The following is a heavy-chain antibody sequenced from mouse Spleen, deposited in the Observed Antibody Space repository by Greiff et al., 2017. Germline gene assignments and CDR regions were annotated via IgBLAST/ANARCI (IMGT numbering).Heavy chain of an antibody. CDR2: LWGGGST. CDR1: GFSLSRYS. V-gene: IGHV2-6-4*01. D-gene: IGHD2-4*01. Sequence: VQLVESGPGLVAPSQTLSITCTVSGFSLSRYSVHWVRQPSGKGLVWLGMLWGGGSTDYNTALKSRLSISKDNSKSHLFLIMISLQTDDTAMYYCARSRSTMITTGCAYWGQGTLVTVSA. CDR3: ARSRSTMITTGCAY. J-gene: IGHJ3*01.